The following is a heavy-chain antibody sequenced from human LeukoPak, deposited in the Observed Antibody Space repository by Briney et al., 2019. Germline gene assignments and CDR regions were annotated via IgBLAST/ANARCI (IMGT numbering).Heavy chain of an antibody. V-gene: IGHV3-23*01. CDR3: AKDSSGWLGPDYYYYYGMDV. CDR2: ISGSGGST. D-gene: IGHD6-19*01. J-gene: IGHJ6*02. CDR1: GFTFSSYA. Sequence: PGGSLRLSCAASGFTFSSYAMSWVRQAPGKGLEWVSAISGSGGSTYYADSVKGRFTISRDNSKNTLYLQMNSLRAEDTAVYYCAKDSSGWLGPDYYYYYGMDVWGQGTTVTVSS.